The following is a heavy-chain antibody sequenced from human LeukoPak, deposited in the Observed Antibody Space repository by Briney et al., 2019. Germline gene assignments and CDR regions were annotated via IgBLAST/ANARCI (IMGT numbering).Heavy chain of an antibody. CDR3: ARVRGGDWNDAYYFDY. CDR2: IYYSGST. V-gene: IGHV4-59*01. Sequence: SETLSLTCTVSGGSISSYYWSWIRQPPGKGLEWIGYIYYSGSTNYNPSLKSRVTISVDTSKNQFSLKLSSVIAADTAVYYCARVRGGDWNDAYYFDYWGQGTLVTVSS. CDR1: GGSISSYY. D-gene: IGHD1-1*01. J-gene: IGHJ4*02.